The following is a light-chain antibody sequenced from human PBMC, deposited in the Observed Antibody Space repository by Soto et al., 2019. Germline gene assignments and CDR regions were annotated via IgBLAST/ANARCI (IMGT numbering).Light chain of an antibody. Sequence: VMTQSPATLSVSPGERATLSCWASETVATNLAWYQQKPGQAPRLLISGASTRAAGISDRFRGSGSGTEFTLTISSLRSEDSAIYYCQQYFAWLPMSFGQGTKVEI. CDR3: QQYFAWLPMS. CDR2: GAS. J-gene: IGKJ1*01. CDR1: ETVATN. V-gene: IGKV3-15*01.